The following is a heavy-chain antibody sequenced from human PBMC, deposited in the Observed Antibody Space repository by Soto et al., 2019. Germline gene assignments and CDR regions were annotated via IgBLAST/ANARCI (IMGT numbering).Heavy chain of an antibody. J-gene: IGHJ4*02. CDR2: MNPNTGGS. D-gene: IGHD6-13*01. Sequence: QVQLVQSGAEVKKPGASVKVSCKASGYTFTSNDINWVRQASGQGLEWMGWMNPNTGGSGYAQDFQGRIIMTRDTATSTAYMELTSLRSDDTAVYYCARGGPAAGYDLWGQGTLVTVSS. V-gene: IGHV1-8*01. CDR3: ARGGPAAGYDL. CDR1: GYTFTSND.